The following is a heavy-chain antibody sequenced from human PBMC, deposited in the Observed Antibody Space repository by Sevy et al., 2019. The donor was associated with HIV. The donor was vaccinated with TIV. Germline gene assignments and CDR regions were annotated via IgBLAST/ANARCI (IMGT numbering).Heavy chain of an antibody. J-gene: IGHJ4*02. CDR1: GFIFSNYA. V-gene: IGHV3-30*04. Sequence: GGSLRLSCAASGFIFSNYAIHWVRRAPGKGLEWVAVISYDGSNKHYAASVKGRFTISRDNSRNTLFLQMNSLRLDDTAVYYCARDPTFPSDTRGYYPFDSWGQGTLVTVSS. CDR3: ARDPTFPSDTRGYYPFDS. CDR2: ISYDGSNK. D-gene: IGHD3-22*01.